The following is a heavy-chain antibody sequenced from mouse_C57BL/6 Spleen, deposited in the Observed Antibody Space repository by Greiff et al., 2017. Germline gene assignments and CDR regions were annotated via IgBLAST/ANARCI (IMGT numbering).Heavy chain of an antibody. CDR3: ARSGVVVGSYWYFDV. V-gene: IGHV14-2*01. CDR2: IDPEDGET. Sequence: SGAELVKPGASVKLSCTASGFNIKAYYMHWVKQRTEQGLDWIGRIDPEDGETKYAPKFQGKATRKADTTSNTAYVQLSSLTAEDTAVYYGARSGVVVGSYWYFDVWGTGTTGTGSS. J-gene: IGHJ1*03. D-gene: IGHD1-1*01. CDR1: GFNIKAYY.